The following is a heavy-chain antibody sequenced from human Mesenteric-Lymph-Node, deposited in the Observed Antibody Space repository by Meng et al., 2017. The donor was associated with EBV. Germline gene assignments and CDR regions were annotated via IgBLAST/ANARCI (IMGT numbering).Heavy chain of an antibody. D-gene: IGHD5-12*01. Sequence: QTTLKAPGPQLVKPTQALPLAFSLFWFPPTTSGVRVGWVRQPPGKALEWLALIYWDDDERYSPSLKNRLTVTKDTSKNQVVLTMTNMDPADTGTYYCAHRRREDTGYHSAFHYWGPGILVTVSS. CDR1: WFPPTTSGVR. V-gene: IGHV2-5*02. J-gene: IGHJ4*02. CDR3: AHRRREDTGYHSAFHY. CDR2: IYWDDDE.